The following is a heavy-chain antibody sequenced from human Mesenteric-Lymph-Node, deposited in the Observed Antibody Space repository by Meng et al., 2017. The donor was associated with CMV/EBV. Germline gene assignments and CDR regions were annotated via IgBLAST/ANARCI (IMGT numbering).Heavy chain of an antibody. CDR2: VNPSGGGA. CDR1: GYTFNSYY. V-gene: IGHV1-46*02. Sequence: ASVKVSCKASGYTFNSYYIHWVRQAPGQGLEWMGIVNPSGGGASYAQKFQARVTMTRDTSTTTVYMELSSLKSEDTAVYFCAKSGVVDATPLTHWGQGTLVTV. D-gene: IGHD2-15*01. CDR3: AKSGVVDATPLTH. J-gene: IGHJ4*02.